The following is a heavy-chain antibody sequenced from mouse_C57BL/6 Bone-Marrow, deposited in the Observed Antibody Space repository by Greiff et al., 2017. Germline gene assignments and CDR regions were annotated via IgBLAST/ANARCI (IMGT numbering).Heavy chain of an antibody. Sequence: QVQLQQPGTELVKPGASVKLSCKASGYTFTSYWMHWVKQRPGQGLEWIGNINPSNGGTNYNEKFESKATLNVDKSSSTAYMQLSSLTSEDSAVYYCARLLTGTYWYFDVWGTGTTVTDSS. CDR3: ARLLTGTYWYFDV. J-gene: IGHJ1*03. CDR1: GYTFTSYW. V-gene: IGHV1-53*01. CDR2: INPSNGGT. D-gene: IGHD4-1*01.